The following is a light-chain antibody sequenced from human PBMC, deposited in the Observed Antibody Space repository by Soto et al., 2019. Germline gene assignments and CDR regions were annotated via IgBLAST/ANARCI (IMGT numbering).Light chain of an antibody. CDR1: QRISSY. CDR2: GAS. J-gene: IGKJ2*01. CDR3: QQSYSTPHT. Sequence: DIQMTQSPSSLSASVGDRVTITCRASQRISSYLNWYQQKPGKAPKLLMYGASNLQSGVPSRISGGGFGTDFTLTISSLQPADFATYYCQQSYSTPHTFGHGTKLEIK. V-gene: IGKV1-39*01.